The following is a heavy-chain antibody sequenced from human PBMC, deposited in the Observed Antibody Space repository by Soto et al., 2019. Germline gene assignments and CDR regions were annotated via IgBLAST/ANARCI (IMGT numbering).Heavy chain of an antibody. CDR1: GYIFISYW. CDR3: ARLYGSGQWNWFDP. Sequence: PGESLKISCKGSGYIFISYWIGWVRQMPGRGLEWMGIIYPHDSDTRYSPSFQGQVTISADKSISTAYLQWSSLKASDSAMYYCARLYGSGQWNWFDPWGQGTLVTVSS. CDR2: IYPHDSDT. V-gene: IGHV5-51*01. J-gene: IGHJ5*02. D-gene: IGHD3-10*01.